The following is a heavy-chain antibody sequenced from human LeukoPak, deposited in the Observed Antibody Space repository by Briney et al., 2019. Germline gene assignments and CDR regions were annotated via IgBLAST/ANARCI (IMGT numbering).Heavy chain of an antibody. CDR3: ARDPNGDYIGAIDM. V-gene: IGHV3-23*01. Sequence: QPGGSLRLSCTASGFTFSAYAMMWVRQAPGKGPEWVSAIRGGGGSAFYADSVKGRFTISRDNSKYTLFLQMNSLRAEDTAVYYCARDPNGDYIGAIDMWGPGTMVTVSS. J-gene: IGHJ3*02. CDR2: IRGGGGSA. D-gene: IGHD4-17*01. CDR1: GFTFSAYA.